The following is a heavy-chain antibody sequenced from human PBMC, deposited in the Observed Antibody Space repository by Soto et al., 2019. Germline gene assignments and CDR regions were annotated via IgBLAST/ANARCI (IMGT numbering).Heavy chain of an antibody. CDR2: IYHSGST. CDR1: GGSISSSNW. CDR3: ARDQRPFDI. Sequence: QVQLQESGPGLVKPSGTLSLTCAVSGGSISSSNWWSWVRQPPGKGLEWNGEIYHSGSTNYNPSLNSRVTISVDQSKNQFSLKLSSVTAAETAVYYCARDQRPFDIWGQGTMVTVSS. D-gene: IGHD6-25*01. J-gene: IGHJ3*02. V-gene: IGHV4-4*02.